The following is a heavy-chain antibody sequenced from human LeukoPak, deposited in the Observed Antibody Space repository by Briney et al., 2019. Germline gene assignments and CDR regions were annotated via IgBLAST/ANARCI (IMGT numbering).Heavy chain of an antibody. J-gene: IGHJ3*02. CDR2: IYYSGST. V-gene: IGHV4-59*01. CDR1: GGSISSYY. D-gene: IGHD2-15*01. Sequence: SETLSHTCTVSGGSISSYYWSWIRQPPGRGLEWIGYIYYSGSTNYNPSLKSRVTISVDTSKNQFSLKLSSVTAADTAVYYCARRQGYCSGGSCPIYAFDIWGQGTMVTVSS. CDR3: ARRQGYCSGGSCPIYAFDI.